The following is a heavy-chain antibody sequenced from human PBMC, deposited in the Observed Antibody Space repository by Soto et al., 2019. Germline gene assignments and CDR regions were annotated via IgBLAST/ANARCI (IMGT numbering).Heavy chain of an antibody. CDR3: ARDRYFFDS. D-gene: IGHD3-16*02. V-gene: IGHV3-20*04. CDR2: IDSNGENT. J-gene: IGHJ4*02. Sequence: GGSLRLSCAASGFSFAAYGMSWVRQVSGKGLEWVSSIDSNGENTDYEDSVKGRFTISRDNAKNSLSLQMNSLRVEDTALYYCARDRYFFDSWGQGIVVTVPQ. CDR1: GFSFAAYG.